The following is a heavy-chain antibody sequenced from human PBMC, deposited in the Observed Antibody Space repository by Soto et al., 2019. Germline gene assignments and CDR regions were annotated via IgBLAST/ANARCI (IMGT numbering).Heavy chain of an antibody. Sequence: PSETLSLTCTVSGGSISSGDYYWSWIRQPPEKGLEWIGYIYYSGSTYYNPSLKSRVTISVDTSKNQFSLKLSSVTAADTAVYYCARLTPGYSSDWFIDYWGQGTLVTVS. CDR3: ARLTPGYSSDWFIDY. J-gene: IGHJ4*02. V-gene: IGHV4-30-4*01. CDR1: GGSISSGDYY. CDR2: IYYSGST. D-gene: IGHD6-19*01.